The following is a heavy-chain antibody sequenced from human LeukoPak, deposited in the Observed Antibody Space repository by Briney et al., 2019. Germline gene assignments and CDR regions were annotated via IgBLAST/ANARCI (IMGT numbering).Heavy chain of an antibody. V-gene: IGHV4-39*01. D-gene: IGHD2-21*01. Sequence: SETLSLTCTVSGGSISSYYWGWIRQPPGKALDWIGSIFYSGRAYYNPSLKSRVTISVDTSKNQFSLNLSSVTAADTAVYYCARQPSLSYCASATCWFDAWGQGTLVSVSS. CDR1: GGSISSYY. J-gene: IGHJ5*02. CDR2: IFYSGRA. CDR3: ARQPSLSYCASATCWFDA.